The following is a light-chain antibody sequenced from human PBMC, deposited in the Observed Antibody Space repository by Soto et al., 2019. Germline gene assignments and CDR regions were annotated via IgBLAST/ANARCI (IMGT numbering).Light chain of an antibody. CDR2: RDT. Sequence: QSVLTQPPSASGTPGQRVTVSCSGSSSNLGTNFVYWYQHLPGTAPKLLIFRDTQRPSGVPDRFSGSKSGTSASLAISGLRSEDEATYYCATWDDVLSVRVFGGGTKVTVL. CDR1: SSNLGTNF. CDR3: ATWDDVLSVRV. J-gene: IGLJ3*02. V-gene: IGLV1-47*01.